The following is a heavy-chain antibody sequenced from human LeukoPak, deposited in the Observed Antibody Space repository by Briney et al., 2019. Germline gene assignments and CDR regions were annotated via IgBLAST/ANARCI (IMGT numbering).Heavy chain of an antibody. D-gene: IGHD2-15*01. CDR3: ARGTKGYCSGASCYYIDY. J-gene: IGHJ4*02. V-gene: IGHV1-8*01. Sequence: GASVKVSCKASGYTFTSYDINWVRQATGQGLEWMGWMNPNSCNTGYAQKVQGRVTMTRNTSISTAYMELSSLRSEDTAVYYCARGTKGYCSGASCYYIDYWGQGALVTVSS. CDR2: MNPNSCNT. CDR1: GYTFTSYD.